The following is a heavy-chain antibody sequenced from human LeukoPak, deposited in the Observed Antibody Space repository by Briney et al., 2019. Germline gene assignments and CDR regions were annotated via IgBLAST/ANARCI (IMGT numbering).Heavy chain of an antibody. CDR3: AREILRFDI. V-gene: IGHV7-4-1*02. J-gene: IGHJ3*02. CDR2: INTNTGKP. CDR1: GYTFTSYA. Sequence: GASVKVSCKASGYTFTSYAMNWVRQAPGQGLEWMGWINTNTGKPMYAQGFTGRFVFSLDSSVSTAYLQISNLMPEDTAKYYCAREILRFDIWGQGTMVTVSS.